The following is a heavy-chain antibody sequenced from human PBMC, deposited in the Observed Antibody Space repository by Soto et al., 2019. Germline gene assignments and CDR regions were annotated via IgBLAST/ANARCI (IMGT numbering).Heavy chain of an antibody. V-gene: IGHV4-59*01. J-gene: IGHJ4*02. CDR3: ARSQGSTRSFDY. D-gene: IGHD2-15*01. CDR2: IYYSGST. Sequence: PSETLSLTCTVSGGSISTYWWSWIRQPPRKGLEWIGYIYYSGSTNYNPSLKSRVTISVDTSKNQFSLKLTSVTAADTAVYYCARSQGSTRSFDYWGQGTLVTVSS. CDR1: GGSISTYW.